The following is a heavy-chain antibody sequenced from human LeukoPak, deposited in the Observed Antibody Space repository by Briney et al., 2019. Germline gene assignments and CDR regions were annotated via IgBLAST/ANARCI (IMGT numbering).Heavy chain of an antibody. Sequence: GGSLRLSCAASGFTFSKYSMNWVRQAPGKGLEWVSSISSGSSNTFYADSVKGRFTISRDNAKNSLYLQMNSLRDEDTALYYCARDSDHYDSSGYFLGIMEGPCWGQGTLVTVSS. J-gene: IGHJ4*02. CDR2: ISSGSSNT. V-gene: IGHV3-21*01. CDR3: ARDSDHYDSSGYFLGIMEGPC. D-gene: IGHD3-22*01. CDR1: GFTFSKYS.